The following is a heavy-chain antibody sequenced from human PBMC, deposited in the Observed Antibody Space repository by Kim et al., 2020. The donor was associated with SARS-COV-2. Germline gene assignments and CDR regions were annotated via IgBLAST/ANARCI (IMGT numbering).Heavy chain of an antibody. D-gene: IGHD2-15*01. CDR2: ISNDERRT. J-gene: IGHJ4*02. CDR3: GRDGRGISDY. Sequence: GGSLRLSCAASGFTFSRSWIHWLRQVPGKGLVYVAYISNDERRTDYTDSVRGRFIVSRDNARNTVYLQMNNLRVDDTAVYYCGRDGRGISDYWGPGVLVTVSS. CDR1: GFTFSRSW. V-gene: IGHV3-74*01.